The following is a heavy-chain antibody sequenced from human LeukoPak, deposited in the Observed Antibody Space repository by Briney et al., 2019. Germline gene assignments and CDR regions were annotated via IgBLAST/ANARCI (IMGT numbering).Heavy chain of an antibody. Sequence: SETLSLTCSVSADFISPYYWSWIRQPPGEGLEWIGYVDYSGSTNYNPSLKRRVTILIDTSKNQFSLKLSFVTAADTAVYYCGGGTTAGQIDHWGQGTLVTVSS. CDR1: ADFISPYY. CDR3: GGGTTAGQIDH. J-gene: IGHJ5*02. V-gene: IGHV4-59*01. D-gene: IGHD1-14*01. CDR2: VDYSGST.